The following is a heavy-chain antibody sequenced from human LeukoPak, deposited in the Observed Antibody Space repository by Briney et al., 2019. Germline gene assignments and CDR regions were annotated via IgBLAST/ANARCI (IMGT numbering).Heavy chain of an antibody. CDR1: GFTLSNYH. Sequence: GGSLRLSCAASGFTLSNYHMHWVRQAPGKGLVWVSRINNDGRTRYADSVKGRFTISRDNAENTLYLQMNSLRAEDTAMYYCARRAALTPLDVWGRGTTVTVSS. CDR3: ARRAALTPLDV. CDR2: INNDGRT. V-gene: IGHV3-74*01. J-gene: IGHJ6*02. D-gene: IGHD2-15*01.